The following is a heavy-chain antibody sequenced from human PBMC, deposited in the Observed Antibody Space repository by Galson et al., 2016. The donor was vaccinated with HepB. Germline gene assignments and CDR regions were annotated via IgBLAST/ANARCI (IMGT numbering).Heavy chain of an antibody. V-gene: IGHV5-10-1*01. J-gene: IGHJ5*02. CDR2: IDPSDSYT. CDR1: GYSFTSYW. D-gene: IGHD3-22*01. Sequence: QSGAEVKKPGESLRISCKGSGYSFTSYWISWVRQMPGKGLEWMGRIDPSDSYTNYSPSFQGHVTISADKSISTAYLQWSSLKASDTAMYYCARQEGPWRYYDSSGHPWGQGTLVTVSS. CDR3: ARQEGPWRYYDSSGHP.